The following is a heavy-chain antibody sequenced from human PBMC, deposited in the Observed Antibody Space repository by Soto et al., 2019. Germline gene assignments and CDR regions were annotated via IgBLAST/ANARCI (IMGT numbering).Heavy chain of an antibody. D-gene: IGHD3-3*01. J-gene: IGHJ6*02. CDR1: GFTLSNYW. CDR2: IRSDGSYT. Sequence: EVQLVESGGGLVQPGGSLRLSCEASGFTLSNYWMHWVRQAPGKGLVWVSRIRSDGSYTSYADSVKGRFTIFRDNAKNTLFLQMNSLRDEDTAVYFCARDGRARSAYSSDYYYFSGMDVWGQGTTVTVSS. CDR3: ARDGRARSAYSSDYYYFSGMDV. V-gene: IGHV3-74*01.